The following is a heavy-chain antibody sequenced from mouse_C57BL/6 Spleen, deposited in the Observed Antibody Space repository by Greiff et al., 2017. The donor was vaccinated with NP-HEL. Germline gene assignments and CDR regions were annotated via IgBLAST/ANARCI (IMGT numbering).Heavy chain of an antibody. CDR3: ARGGDYGFAY. CDR2: INPGSGGT. V-gene: IGHV1-54*01. Sequence: VQLKESGAELVRPGTSVKVSCKASGYAFTNYLIEWVKQRPGQGLEWIGVINPGSGGTNYNEKFKGKATLTADKSSSTADMQLSSLTSEDSAVYFCARGGDYGFAYWGQGTLVTVSA. J-gene: IGHJ3*01. D-gene: IGHD2-4*01. CDR1: GYAFTNYL.